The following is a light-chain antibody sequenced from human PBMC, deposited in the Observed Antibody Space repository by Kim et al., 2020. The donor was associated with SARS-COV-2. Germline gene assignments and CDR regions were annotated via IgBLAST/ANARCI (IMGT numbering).Light chain of an antibody. CDR2: YDS. CDR3: QVWDSSDDHRVV. Sequence: SYELTQPPAVSVAPGKTARIPCGGTSIGSKGVTWYQRKPGQAPVLVISYDSVRPSGIPERFSGSNSGNTATVTISRVEAGDEADYYCQVWDSSDDHRVVFGEGTRRTVL. CDR1: SIGSKG. J-gene: IGLJ2*01. V-gene: IGLV3-21*04.